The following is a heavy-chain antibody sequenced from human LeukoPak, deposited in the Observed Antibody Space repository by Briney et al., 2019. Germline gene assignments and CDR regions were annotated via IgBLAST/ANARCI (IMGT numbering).Heavy chain of an antibody. CDR3: ARAWFDP. J-gene: IGHJ5*02. CDR2: ISYDGSNK. V-gene: IGHV3-30-3*01. Sequence: GGSLRLSCAASGFTFSSYAMHWVRQAPGKGLEWVAVISYDGSNKYYADSVKGRFTISRDNSKNTLYLQMNSLRAEDTAVYYCARAWFDPWGQGTLVTVPS. CDR1: GFTFSSYA.